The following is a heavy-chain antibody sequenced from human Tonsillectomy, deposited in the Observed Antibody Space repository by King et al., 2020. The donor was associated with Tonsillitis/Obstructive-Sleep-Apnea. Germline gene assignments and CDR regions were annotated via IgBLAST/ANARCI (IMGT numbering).Heavy chain of an antibody. D-gene: IGHD4-17*01. CDR1: GFTFSSYG. V-gene: IGHV3-33*01. CDR3: ASSGFTVTTSFGR. Sequence: VQLVESGGGVVQPGNSLRLSCAASGFTFSSYGMHWVRQAPGKGLEWVAVICDDGSNKYYADSVKGRFTISRDNSKNTLYLQMNSLRAEDTAVYYCASSGFTVTTSFGRWGQGTLVTVSS. J-gene: IGHJ4*02. CDR2: ICDDGSNK.